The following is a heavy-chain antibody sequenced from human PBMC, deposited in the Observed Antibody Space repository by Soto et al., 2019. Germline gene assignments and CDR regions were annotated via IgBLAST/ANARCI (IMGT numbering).Heavy chain of an antibody. J-gene: IGHJ5*02. CDR2: IIPIFGTA. V-gene: IGHV1-69*13. Sequence: SVKVSCKASGGTFSSYAISWVRQAPGQGLEWKGGIIPIFGTANYAQKFQGRVTITADESTSTAYMELSSLRFEDTAVYYCAGNYDSSGFQGSWGQGTLVTVSS. CDR1: GGTFSSYA. CDR3: AGNYDSSGFQGS. D-gene: IGHD3-22*01.